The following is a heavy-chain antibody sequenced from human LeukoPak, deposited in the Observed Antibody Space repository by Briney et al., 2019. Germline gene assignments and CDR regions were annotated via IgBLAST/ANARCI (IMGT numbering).Heavy chain of an antibody. CDR2: INPSGGST. Sequence: GASVKVSCKASGYTFTNYYMHWVRQAPGPGLEWMGIINPSGGSTSYEQKFKGRVTMTRDTSTSTVYMELSSLRPEDTAVYFCARDPSYDSSGYYYGDGYWGQGTLVTVSS. CDR1: GYTFTNYY. D-gene: IGHD3-22*01. CDR3: ARDPSYDSSGYYYGDGY. V-gene: IGHV1-46*01. J-gene: IGHJ4*02.